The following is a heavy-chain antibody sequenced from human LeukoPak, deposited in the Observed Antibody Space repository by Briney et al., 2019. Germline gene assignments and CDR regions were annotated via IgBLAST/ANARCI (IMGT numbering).Heavy chain of an antibody. CDR3: AKFGGGSY. CDR1: GFTFSSYA. J-gene: IGHJ4*02. V-gene: IGHV3-30*18. CDR2: ISYDGSNK. D-gene: IGHD2-15*01. Sequence: PGRSLRLSCAASGFTFSSYAMHWVRQAPGKGLEWVAVISYDGSNKYYADSVKGRFTISRDNSKNTLYLQMNSLRAEDTAVYYCAKFGGGSYWGQGTLVTISS.